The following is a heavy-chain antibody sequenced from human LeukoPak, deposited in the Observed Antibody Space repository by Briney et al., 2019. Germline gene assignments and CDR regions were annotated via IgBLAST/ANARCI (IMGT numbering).Heavy chain of an antibody. CDR2: INPSGGST. V-gene: IGHV1-46*01. J-gene: IGHJ4*02. CDR1: GYTFTSYY. D-gene: IGHD3-9*01. Sequence: ASVEVSCKASGYTFTSYYMHWVRQAPRQGLEWMGIINPSGGSTSYAQKFQGRVTMTRDTSTSTAYMELRSLRSDDTAVYYCARDRGKVLRYFDWLTAPRYFDYWGQGTLVTVSS. CDR3: ARDRGKVLRYFDWLTAPRYFDY.